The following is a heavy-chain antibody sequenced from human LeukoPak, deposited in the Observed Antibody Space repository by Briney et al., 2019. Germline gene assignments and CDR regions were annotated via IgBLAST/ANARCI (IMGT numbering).Heavy chain of an antibody. D-gene: IGHD3-10*01. CDR2: VYYSGST. Sequence: PSETLSLTCTVSGGSISSYYWTWIRQPPGKGLEWIGYVYYSGSTYCNPSLKRRVTISVDTSKNQFSLNLSSVTAADTAVYYCAGSEVPVSSRYYYYGIDVWGQGTTVTVSS. CDR3: AGSEVPVSSRYYYYGIDV. J-gene: IGHJ6*02. V-gene: IGHV4-59*01. CDR1: GGSISSYY.